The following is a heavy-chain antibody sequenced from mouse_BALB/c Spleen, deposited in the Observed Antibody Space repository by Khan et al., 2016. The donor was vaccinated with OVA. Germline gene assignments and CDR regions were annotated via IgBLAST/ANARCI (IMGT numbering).Heavy chain of an antibody. V-gene: IGHV1S137*01. CDR1: GYTFTDYA. J-gene: IGHJ3*01. CDR2: ISTSYGDA. Sequence: QVQLQQSGAELVRPGVSVKISCKGSGYTFTDYAMHWVKQSHAKSLEWIGVISTSYGDANYNQKFKGKATITVDKSSNTAYMELGRLTSEDSAIYYCARSHSVFAYWGQGTLVTVS. CDR3: ARSHSVFAY.